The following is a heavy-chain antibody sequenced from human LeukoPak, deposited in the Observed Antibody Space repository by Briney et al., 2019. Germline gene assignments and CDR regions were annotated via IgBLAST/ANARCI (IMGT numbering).Heavy chain of an antibody. CDR2: IYYSGST. Sequence: SETLSLTCTVSGGSISSYYWSWIRQPPGKGLEWIGYIYYSGSTNFNPSLKSRVTISVDTSKNQFSLKLSSVTAADTAVYYCARLEWELLLGAFDIWGQGTMVTVSS. CDR3: ARLEWELLLGAFDI. D-gene: IGHD1-26*01. CDR1: GGSISSYY. J-gene: IGHJ3*02. V-gene: IGHV4-59*08.